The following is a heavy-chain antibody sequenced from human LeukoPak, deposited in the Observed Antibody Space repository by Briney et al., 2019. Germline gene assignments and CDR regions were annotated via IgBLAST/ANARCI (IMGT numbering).Heavy chain of an antibody. Sequence: GGSLSLSCTASGFTFSNFAMSWVRQAPGQGLDWVSTISPTSGTTFYADSVKGRFTISRDNSKSTVYLQMNSLRPEDTALYYCANLVRSSSRDYWGQGTLVTVSS. D-gene: IGHD6-6*01. CDR3: ANLVRSSSRDY. J-gene: IGHJ4*02. CDR1: GFTFSNFA. CDR2: ISPTSGTT. V-gene: IGHV3-23*01.